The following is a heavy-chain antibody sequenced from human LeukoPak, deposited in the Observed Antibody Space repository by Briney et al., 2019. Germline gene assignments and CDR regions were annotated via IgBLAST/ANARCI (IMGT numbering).Heavy chain of an antibody. CDR1: GFTVITND. CDR3: ARGVEPLAANTLAY. Sequence: GGSLRLSCAASGFTVITNDMTWVRQAPGKGLEWVSVLHSDGNTKYADSVQGRFTISRDNSKNTLHLEMNSLSPDDTAVYYCARGVEPLAANTLAYWGQGTLVTVSS. D-gene: IGHD1-14*01. J-gene: IGHJ4*02. CDR2: LHSDGNT. V-gene: IGHV3-53*01.